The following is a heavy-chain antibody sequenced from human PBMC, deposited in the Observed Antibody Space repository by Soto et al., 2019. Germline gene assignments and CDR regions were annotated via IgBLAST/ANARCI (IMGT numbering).Heavy chain of an antibody. Sequence: PGESQKISCKGSGYSFTSYGSGWVRQMPGKGLEWMGIIYPGDSDTRYSPSFQGQVTISADKSISTAYLQWSSLKASDTAMYYCAVGITTTNCSGGSCYKDYYYYYGMDVWGQGTTVTVSS. CDR1: GYSFTSYG. J-gene: IGHJ6*02. CDR2: IYPGDSDT. V-gene: IGHV5-51*01. CDR3: AVGITTTNCSGGSCYKDYYYYYGMDV. D-gene: IGHD2-15*01.